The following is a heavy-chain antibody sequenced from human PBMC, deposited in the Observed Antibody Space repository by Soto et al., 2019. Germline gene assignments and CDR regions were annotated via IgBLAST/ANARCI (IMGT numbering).Heavy chain of an antibody. Sequence: QVQLVESGGGVVQPGGSLRLSCAASGFTFSSYSMHWVRQAPGKGLEWVAAMSYDGNSKYFADSVKGRFTISRDNSKNALSLQMNRLGAEYSAVYYWARGRTVRDHDDVDLGGQGTLVTVSS. V-gene: IGHV3-30-3*01. CDR3: ARGRTVRDHDDVDL. CDR1: GFTFSSYS. D-gene: IGHD3-16*01. J-gene: IGHJ4*02. CDR2: MSYDGNSK.